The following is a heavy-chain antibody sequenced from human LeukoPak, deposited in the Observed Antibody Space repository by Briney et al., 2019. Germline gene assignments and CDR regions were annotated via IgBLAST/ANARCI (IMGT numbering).Heavy chain of an antibody. V-gene: IGHV4-39*07. CDR1: GGSISSSSYY. J-gene: IGHJ4*02. Sequence: SETLSLTCTVSGGSISSSSYYWGWIRQPPGKGLEWIGSIYYSGSTYYDPSLKSRVTISVDTSKNQFSLKLSSVTAADTAVYYCARSTITYYFDYWGQGTPVTVSS. D-gene: IGHD3-16*01. CDR2: IYYSGST. CDR3: ARSTITYYFDY.